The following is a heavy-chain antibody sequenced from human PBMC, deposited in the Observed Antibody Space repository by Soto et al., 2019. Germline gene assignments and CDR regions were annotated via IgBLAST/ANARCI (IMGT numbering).Heavy chain of an antibody. V-gene: IGHV1-18*01. D-gene: IGHD3-3*01. CDR3: GRRDDFWNGYIDY. J-gene: IGHJ4*02. CDR1: GYTFTSYG. Sequence: ASVKVSCKASGYTFTSYGISWVRLAPGQGLEWRGWISAYNGKTNYAQKLQGRVTMTTDTSTSTAYMELRSLRSDDTAVYYCGRRDDFWNGYIDYWGQGTLVTVSS. CDR2: ISAYNGKT.